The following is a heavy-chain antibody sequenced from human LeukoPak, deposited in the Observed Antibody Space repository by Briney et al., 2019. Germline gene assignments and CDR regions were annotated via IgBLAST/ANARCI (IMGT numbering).Heavy chain of an antibody. CDR3: AREGGYSGYDLRGYAFDI. CDR2: IIPIFGTA. J-gene: IGHJ3*02. CDR1: GGTFSSYA. D-gene: IGHD5-12*01. V-gene: IGHV1-69*13. Sequence: GASVKVSCTASGGTFSSYAISWVRQAPGQGLEWMGGIIPIFGTANYAQKFQGRVTITADESTSTAYMELSSLRSEDTAVYYCAREGGYSGYDLRGYAFDIWGQGTMVTVSS.